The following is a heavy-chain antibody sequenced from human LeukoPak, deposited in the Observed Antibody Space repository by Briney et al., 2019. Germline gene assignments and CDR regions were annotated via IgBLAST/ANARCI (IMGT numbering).Heavy chain of an antibody. D-gene: IGHD4-17*01. V-gene: IGHV3-9*01. CDR1: GFTFDDYA. J-gene: IGHJ4*02. Sequence: GGSLRLSCAASGFTFDDYAMHWVRQAPGKGLEWVSGISWNSGSIGYADSVKGRFTISRDNAKNSLYLQMNSLRAEDTALYYCAKAFDYGDYVEYYFDYWGQGTLVTVSS. CDR3: AKAFDYGDYVEYYFDY. CDR2: ISWNSGSI.